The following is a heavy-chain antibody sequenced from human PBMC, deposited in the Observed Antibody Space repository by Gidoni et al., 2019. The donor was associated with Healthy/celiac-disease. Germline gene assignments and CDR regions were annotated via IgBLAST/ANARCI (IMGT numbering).Heavy chain of an antibody. D-gene: IGHD3-16*01. Sequence: QVQLVESGGGVVQPGRSLRLSCAASGFTFSSYGMHWVRQAPGKGLEWVAVISYDGSNKYYADSVKGRFTISRDNSKNTLYLQMNSLRAEDTAVYYCAKDPDPIFLGYYFDYWGQGTLVTVSS. V-gene: IGHV3-30*18. CDR1: GFTFSSYG. CDR2: ISYDGSNK. J-gene: IGHJ4*02. CDR3: AKDPDPIFLGYYFDY.